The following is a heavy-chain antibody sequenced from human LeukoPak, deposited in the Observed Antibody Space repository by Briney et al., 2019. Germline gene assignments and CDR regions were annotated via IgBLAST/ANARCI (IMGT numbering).Heavy chain of an antibody. V-gene: IGHV1-2*02. CDR3: AGSRRYEGYAFHI. J-gene: IGHJ3*02. Sequence: ASVKVSCKASGYTLTGHYMHWVRQAPGQGLEWMGWINPNSGDTNYAQKFQGRVTMTRDTSISTAYMELSRLRSDDAAVYYCAGSRRYEGYAFHIWEQETMVSVPS. CDR2: INPNSGDT. CDR1: GYTLTGHY. D-gene: IGHD3-10*01.